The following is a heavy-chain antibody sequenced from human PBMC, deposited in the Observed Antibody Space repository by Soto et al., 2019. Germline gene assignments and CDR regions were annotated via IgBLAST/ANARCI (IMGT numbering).Heavy chain of an antibody. V-gene: IGHV1-46*01. D-gene: IGHD3-3*01. Sequence: ASVKVSCKASGYTFTSYYMHWVRQAPGQGLEWMGIINPSGGSTSYAQKFQGRVTMTRDTSTSTVYMKLSSLRTEDTAVYYCARDPPTIRIFGVVIIGPLDYWGQGTLVTVSS. CDR2: INPSGGST. CDR3: ARDPPTIRIFGVVIIGPLDY. CDR1: GYTFTSYY. J-gene: IGHJ4*02.